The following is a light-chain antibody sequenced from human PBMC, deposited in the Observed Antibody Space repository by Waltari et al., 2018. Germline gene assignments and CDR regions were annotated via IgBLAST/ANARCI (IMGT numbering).Light chain of an antibody. CDR2: VNSDGSR. Sequence: QLVLTQSPSASASLGASVKLTCTLDSGHSSNIIAWLQQRPEKGPRYLMKVNSDGSRTKGDEVPDRFSGSSSGAERYLTISNVQSEDEADYYCQTGGHGTWVFGGGTTLTVL. CDR3: QTGGHGTWV. CDR1: SGHSSNI. J-gene: IGLJ3*02. V-gene: IGLV4-69*01.